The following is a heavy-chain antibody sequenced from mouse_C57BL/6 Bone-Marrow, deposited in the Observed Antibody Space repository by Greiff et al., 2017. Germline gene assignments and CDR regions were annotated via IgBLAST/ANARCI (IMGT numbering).Heavy chain of an antibody. CDR3: ARENYGNSAWFAY. V-gene: IGHV1-76*01. D-gene: IGHD2-1*01. CDR1: GYTFTDYY. CDR2: IYPGSGNT. J-gene: IGHJ3*01. Sequence: VQLQQSGPVLVKPGASVKMSCKASGYTFTDYYINWVKQRPGQGLEWIARIYPGSGNTYYNEKFKGKATLTAEKSSSTAYMQLSSLTSEDSAVYFCARENYGNSAWFAYWGQGTLVTVSA.